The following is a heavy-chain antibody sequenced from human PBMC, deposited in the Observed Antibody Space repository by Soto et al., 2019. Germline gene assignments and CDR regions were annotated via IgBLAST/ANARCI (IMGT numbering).Heavy chain of an antibody. J-gene: IGHJ3*02. D-gene: IGHD4-17*01. V-gene: IGHV1-69*13. CDR2: IIPIFGTA. CDR1: GGTFSSYA. CDR3: ARKLNVDYDDAFDI. Sequence: SVKVSCKASGGTFSSYAISWVRQAPGQGLEWMGGIIPIFGTANYAQKFQGRVTITADESTSTAYMELSSLRSEDTAVYYCARKLNVDYDDAFDIWGQGTMVTVSS.